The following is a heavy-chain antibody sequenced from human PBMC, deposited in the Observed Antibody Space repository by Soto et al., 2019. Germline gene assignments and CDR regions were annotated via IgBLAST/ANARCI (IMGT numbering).Heavy chain of an antibody. CDR1: GFPFSAYN. V-gene: IGHV3-21*01. CDR2: ITVGSSHI. D-gene: IGHD3-16*01. CDR3: SRSPEVGVRGAY. Sequence: EVQLVESGGGLVKPGGSLRLSCTGSGFPFSAYNINWVRQAPGKGLEWVSSITVGSSHIYQPNSMKGRFTISRDDPKNSVYLQIDSLRAEDTALYYCSRSPEVGVRGAYWGQGTLVTVSS. J-gene: IGHJ4*02.